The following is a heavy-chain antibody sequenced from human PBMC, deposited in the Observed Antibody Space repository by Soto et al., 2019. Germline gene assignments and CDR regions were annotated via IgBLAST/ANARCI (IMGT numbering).Heavy chain of an antibody. Sequence: ASVKVSCKASGGTFSSYAISWVRQAPGQGLEWMGGIIPIFGTANYAQKFQGRVTITADESTSTAYMELSSLRSEDTAVYYCARWWSFRVPFVAAAGTDGDWGQGTLVTVSS. D-gene: IGHD6-13*01. CDR1: GGTFSSYA. CDR2: IIPIFGTA. J-gene: IGHJ4*02. CDR3: ARWWSFRVPFVAAAGTDGD. V-gene: IGHV1-69*13.